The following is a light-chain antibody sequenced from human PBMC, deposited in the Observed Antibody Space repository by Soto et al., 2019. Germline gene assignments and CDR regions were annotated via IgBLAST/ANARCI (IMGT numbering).Light chain of an antibody. Sequence: DIQMTQSPSSLSASVGDRVTITCQASQDISNYLNWYQQKPGKAPKLLIYDASNLETGVPSRFSGSGSGTDFTFTISSLQPAEIATYYCQQYDNLPLTFGGGTQVEIK. V-gene: IGKV1-33*01. J-gene: IGKJ4*01. CDR1: QDISNY. CDR3: QQYDNLPLT. CDR2: DAS.